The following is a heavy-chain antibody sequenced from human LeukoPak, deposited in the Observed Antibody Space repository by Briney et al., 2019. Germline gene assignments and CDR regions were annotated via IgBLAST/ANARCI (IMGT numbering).Heavy chain of an antibody. J-gene: IGHJ4*02. CDR3: ARRIVGATDYFDY. V-gene: IGHV1-8*03. CDR2: MNPNSGNT. CDR1: GYTFTSYD. D-gene: IGHD1-26*01. Sequence: ASVKVSCKASGYTFTSYDINWVRQATGQGLEWMGWMNPNSGNTGYAQKFQGRVTITTDTSTSTAYMELRSLRSDDTAVYYCARRIVGATDYFDYWGQGTLVTVSS.